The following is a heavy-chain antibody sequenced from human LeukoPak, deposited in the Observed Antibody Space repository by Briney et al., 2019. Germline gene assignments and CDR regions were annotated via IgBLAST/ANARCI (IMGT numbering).Heavy chain of an antibody. D-gene: IGHD7-27*01. J-gene: IGHJ4*02. CDR3: ARNNWGIDY. Sequence: PGGSLRLSCAASGFTFRNHWMHWVRQAPGKGLVWVARINSDGSDTSHADSVEGRFTISRDNAKDTLYLQMNSLRAEDTAVYYCARNNWGIDYWGQGTLVAVSS. V-gene: IGHV3-74*01. CDR1: GFTFRNHW. CDR2: INSDGSDT.